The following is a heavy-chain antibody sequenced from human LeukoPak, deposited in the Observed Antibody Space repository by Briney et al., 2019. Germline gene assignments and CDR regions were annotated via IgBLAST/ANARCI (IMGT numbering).Heavy chain of an antibody. CDR2: INQDGSEN. CDR1: GFTFSSYW. J-gene: IGHJ4*02. V-gene: IGHV3-7*01. Sequence: PGGSLRLSCGASGFTFSSYWMSWVRQSPGKGLEWVANINQDGSENHYVDSVKGRFTISRDNAKNSVFVQMNGLRVEDTAVYYCVRAGGSSWSDFWGQGTLVTVSS. CDR3: VRAGGSSWSDF. D-gene: IGHD6-13*01.